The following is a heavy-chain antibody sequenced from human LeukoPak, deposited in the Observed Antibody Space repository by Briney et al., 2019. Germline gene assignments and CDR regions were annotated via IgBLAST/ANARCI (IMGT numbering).Heavy chain of an antibody. Sequence: PGGSLRLSCAASGFTFSDYYMSWIRQAPGKGLEWVSYISSSGSTIYYADSVKGQFTISRDNAKNSLYLQMNSLRAEDTAVYYCARDSPYYYDSSGYAGNHWGQGTLVTVSS. CDR2: ISSSGSTI. D-gene: IGHD3-22*01. J-gene: IGHJ5*02. V-gene: IGHV3-11*01. CDR1: GFTFSDYY. CDR3: ARDSPYYYDSSGYAGNH.